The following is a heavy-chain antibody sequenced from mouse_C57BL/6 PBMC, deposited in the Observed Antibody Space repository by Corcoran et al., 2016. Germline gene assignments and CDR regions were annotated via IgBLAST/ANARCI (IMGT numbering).Heavy chain of an antibody. CDR2: INPYNGGT. V-gene: IGHV1-19*01. J-gene: IGHJ3*01. CDR1: GYTFTDYY. CDR3: ASLPYGRFAY. D-gene: IGHD1-1*02. Sequence: EVQLQQSGPVLVKPGASVKMSCKASGYTFTDYYMNWVKQSHGKSLEWIGVINPYNGGTSYNQKFKGKATLTVDKSSSTAYMELNSLTSEDSAVYYCASLPYGRFAYWGQGTLVTVSA.